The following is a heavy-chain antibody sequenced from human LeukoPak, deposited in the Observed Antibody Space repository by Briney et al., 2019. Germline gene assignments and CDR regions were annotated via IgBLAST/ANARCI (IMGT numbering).Heavy chain of an antibody. D-gene: IGHD3-3*01. Sequence: GASVKVSCKASGYTFTSYYMHWVRQAPGQGLEWMGIINPSGGSTSYAQKFQGRVTMTRDTSTSTVYMELSSLRSEDTAVYYCARSGEGYDFWSVYPYWGQGTLVTVSS. CDR1: GYTFTSYY. CDR3: ARSGEGYDFWSVYPY. CDR2: INPSGGST. V-gene: IGHV1-46*01. J-gene: IGHJ4*02.